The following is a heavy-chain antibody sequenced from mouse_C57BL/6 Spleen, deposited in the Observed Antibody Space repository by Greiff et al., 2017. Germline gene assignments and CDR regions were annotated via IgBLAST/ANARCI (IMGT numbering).Heavy chain of an antibody. CDR3: ARQKSSYYSNYAWFAY. CDR2: ISSGGSYT. V-gene: IGHV5-6*01. Sequence: EVKLMESGGDLVKPGGSLKLSCAASGFTFSSYGMSWVRQTPDKRLEWVATISSGGSYTYYPASVKGRFTISRDNAKNTLYRQMSMLKSEDTAMYYCARQKSSYYSNYAWFAYWGQGTLVTVSA. CDR1: GFTFSSYG. J-gene: IGHJ3*01. D-gene: IGHD2-5*01.